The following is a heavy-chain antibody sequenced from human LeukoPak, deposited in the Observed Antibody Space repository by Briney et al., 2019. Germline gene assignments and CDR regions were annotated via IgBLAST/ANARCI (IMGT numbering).Heavy chain of an antibody. CDR2: IGIRGDT. CDR3: ARGGIQVSGIDEFDY. CDR1: GCRVIDYD. V-gene: IGHV3-13*01. D-gene: IGHD6-19*01. J-gene: IGHJ4*02. Sequence: GGTLGNSFRATGCRVIDYDRYRGPPDKGKDLEWVSAIGIRGDTHYSGSVKGRFTISREKAESSLYLQMNSLRAEDTAVYYCARGGIQVSGIDEFDYWGQGTLVTVSS.